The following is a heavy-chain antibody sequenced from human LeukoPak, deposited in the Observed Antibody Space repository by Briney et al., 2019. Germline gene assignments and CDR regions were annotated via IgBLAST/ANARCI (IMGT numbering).Heavy chain of an antibody. J-gene: IGHJ4*02. CDR1: GFTFSSYS. Sequence: PGGSLRLSCAASGFTFSSYSMNRVRQAPGKGLEWVSSISSSSSYIYYADSVKGRFTISRDNAKNSLYLQMNSLRAEDTAVYYCAREGDSVGIAARGYFDYWGQGTLVTVSS. V-gene: IGHV3-21*01. CDR2: ISSSSSYI. CDR3: AREGDSVGIAARGYFDY. D-gene: IGHD6-6*01.